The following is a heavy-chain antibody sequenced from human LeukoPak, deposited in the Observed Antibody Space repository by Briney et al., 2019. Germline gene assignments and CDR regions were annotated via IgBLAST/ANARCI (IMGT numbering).Heavy chain of an antibody. V-gene: IGHV3-33*01. CDR1: GFTFSSYG. Sequence: GGSLGLSCAASGFTFSSYGMHWVRQAPGKGLEWVAVIWYDGSNKYYADSVKGRFTISRDNSKNTLYLQMNSLRAEDTAVYYCARDRQNYGGDYWGQGTLVTVSS. CDR2: IWYDGSNK. J-gene: IGHJ4*02. D-gene: IGHD4-23*01. CDR3: ARDRQNYGGDY.